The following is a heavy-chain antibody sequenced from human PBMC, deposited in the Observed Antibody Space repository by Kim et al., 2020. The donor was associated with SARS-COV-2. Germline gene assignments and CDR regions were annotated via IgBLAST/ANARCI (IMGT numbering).Heavy chain of an antibody. D-gene: IGHD3-9*01. CDR3: ARILTGAGATFDS. V-gene: IGHV4-59*01. Sequence: SETLSLTCTVSGASINGYYWSWIRQPPGEGLEWIAYIYYTREYLNYNPALKSRATISIDTSENRFSLRLKSVTPADTAFYYCARILTGAGATFDSWGQGTLVTVSS. J-gene: IGHJ4*02. CDR2: IYYTREYL. CDR1: GASINGYY.